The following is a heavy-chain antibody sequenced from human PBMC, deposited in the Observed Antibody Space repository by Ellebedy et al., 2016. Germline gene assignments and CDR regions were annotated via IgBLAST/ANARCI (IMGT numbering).Heavy chain of an antibody. J-gene: IGHJ4*02. CDR3: TTVDYDSRGYYQIDY. Sequence: GGSLRLSCVASGVIFSNSWMNWVRQAPGKGLEWVGRIKSKIDGGTVGYAAPVKGRFTIARDDSKNTLYLQMNSLKTEDTAVYYCTTVDYDSRGYYQIDYWGQGTLVTVSS. V-gene: IGHV3-15*07. CDR1: GVIFSNSW. CDR2: IKSKIDGGTV. D-gene: IGHD3-22*01.